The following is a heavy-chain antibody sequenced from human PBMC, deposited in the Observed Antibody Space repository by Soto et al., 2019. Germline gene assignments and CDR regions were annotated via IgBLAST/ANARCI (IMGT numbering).Heavy chain of an antibody. D-gene: IGHD2-8*02. CDR2: IVVGSGNT. J-gene: IGHJ4*02. Sequence: ASVKVSCKASGFTFTSSAVQWVRQARGQRLEWIGWIVVGSGNTNYAQKFQERVTITRDMSTSTAYMELSSLRSEDTAVYYCAAGEKLTLDYWFDYWGQGTLVTVSS. V-gene: IGHV1-58*01. CDR1: GFTFTSSA. CDR3: AAGEKLTLDYWFDY.